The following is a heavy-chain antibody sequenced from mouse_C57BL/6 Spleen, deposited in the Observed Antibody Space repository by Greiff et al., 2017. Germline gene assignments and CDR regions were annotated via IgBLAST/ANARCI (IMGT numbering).Heavy chain of an antibody. CDR3: YYGYYAMDY. CDR1: GYTFTDYE. D-gene: IGHD1-1*01. CDR2: IDPETGGT. Sequence: VQLQQSGAELVRPGASVTLSCKASGYTFTDYEMHWVKQTPVHGLEWIGAIDPETGGTAYNQQFKGKAILTADKASSTAYMELRGLTSADSAVYCSYYGYYAMDYWGQGTSVTVSS. J-gene: IGHJ4*01. V-gene: IGHV1-15*01.